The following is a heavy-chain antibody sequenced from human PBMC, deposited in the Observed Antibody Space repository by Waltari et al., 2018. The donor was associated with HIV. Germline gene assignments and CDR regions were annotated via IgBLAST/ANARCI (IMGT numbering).Heavy chain of an antibody. V-gene: IGHV3-15*01. CDR3: TTQPPGDDTSGYYLYY. CDR2: IKSKTDGGTV. CDR1: GFTFNTVW. D-gene: IGHD3-22*01. J-gene: IGHJ4*02. Sequence: EVQLVESGGGLVKPGGSLRLSCAASGFTFNTVWMNWVGQAPGRGLEWVGRIKSKTDGGTVNYAAPVKGRFTISRDDSKNTLYLQMSSLKTEDTAVYYCTTQPPGDDTSGYYLYYWGQGTLVSVSS.